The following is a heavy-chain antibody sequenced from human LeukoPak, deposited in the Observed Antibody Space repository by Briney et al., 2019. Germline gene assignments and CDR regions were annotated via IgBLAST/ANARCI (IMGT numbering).Heavy chain of an antibody. CDR3: ARSHCSGGSCYSESADYYYYYMDV. J-gene: IGHJ6*03. CDR1: RFTFSSYE. V-gene: IGHV3-48*03. CDR2: ISSSGSTI. D-gene: IGHD2-15*01. Sequence: PGGSLRFSCAASRFTFSSYEMNWVRQAPGKGLEWVSYISSSGSTIDYADSVKGRFTISRDNAKNSLYLQMNSLRAEDTAVYYCARSHCSGGSCYSESADYYYYYMDVWGKGTTVTISS.